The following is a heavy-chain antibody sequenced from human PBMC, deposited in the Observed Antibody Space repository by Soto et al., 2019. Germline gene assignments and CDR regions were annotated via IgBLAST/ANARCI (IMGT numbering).Heavy chain of an antibody. CDR1: GYNFNQYY. Sequence: QVQLVQSGPEVRKPGASVRLSCATSGYNFNQYYIHWVRQAPGQGLEWMGIINLRGGTTEYAHKFGGRVPVTGDTSTGRAYRGWGSLSSENTAVYFCARGPTDSDAPRWAHWGQGPLITVPS. J-gene: IGHJ4*02. V-gene: IGHV1-46*02. D-gene: IGHD2-21*02. CDR3: ARGPTDSDAPRWAH. CDR2: INLRGGTT.